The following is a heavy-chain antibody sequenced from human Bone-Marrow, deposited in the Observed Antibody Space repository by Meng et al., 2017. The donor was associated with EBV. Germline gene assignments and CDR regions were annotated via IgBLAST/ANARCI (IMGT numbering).Heavy chain of an antibody. CDR1: GYAFTGYY. J-gene: IGHJ5*02. D-gene: IGHD2-15*01. CDR3: ARGDAGIVVVVAATDWFDP. V-gene: IGHV1-2*06. CDR2: INPNSGGT. Sequence: QVQLVQSGAEVKKPGASGKVSCKASGYAFTGYYMHWVRQAPGQGLEWMGRINPNSGGTNYAQKFQGRVTMTRDTSISTAYMELSRLRSDDTAVYYCARGDAGIVVVVAATDWFDPWGQGTLVTVSA.